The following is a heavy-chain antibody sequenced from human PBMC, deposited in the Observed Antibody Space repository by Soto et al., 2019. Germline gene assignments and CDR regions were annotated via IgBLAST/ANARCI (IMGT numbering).Heavy chain of an antibody. CDR2: IYYSGST. J-gene: IGHJ6*02. CDR3: ARRLLWFGELVYDGMYV. D-gene: IGHD3-10*01. Sequence: SETLSLTCTVSGGSISSYYWSWIRQPPGKGLEWIGYIYYSGSTNYNPSLKSRVTISVDTSKNQFSLKLSSVTAADTAVYYCARRLLWFGELVYDGMYVWGQGTTVT. CDR1: GGSISSYY. V-gene: IGHV4-59*08.